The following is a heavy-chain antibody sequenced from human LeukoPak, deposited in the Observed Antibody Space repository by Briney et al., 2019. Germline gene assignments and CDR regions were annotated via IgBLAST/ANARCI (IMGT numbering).Heavy chain of an antibody. D-gene: IGHD6-13*01. CDR1: GFTFDDYA. Sequence: GGSLRLSCAASGFTFDDYAMHWVRQAPGKGLEWVSGISWNSGSIGYADSVKGRFTISRDNAKNSLYLQMNSLRAEDTASYYCAKDMGEAADYYFDYWGQGTLVTVSS. V-gene: IGHV3-9*01. CDR3: AKDMGEAADYYFDY. CDR2: ISWNSGSI. J-gene: IGHJ4*02.